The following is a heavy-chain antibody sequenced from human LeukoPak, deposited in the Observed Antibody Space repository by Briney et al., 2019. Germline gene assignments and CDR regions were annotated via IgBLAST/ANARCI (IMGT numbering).Heavy chain of an antibody. Sequence: PGGPLRFSCAASGFTFSNSAMSWVRQAPGKGLEWVSTLSGSGITTFYADSVKVRFTISRDNSKNTLYLQMNSLRAEDMAVYYCAKGIYSSGWSYFDYWGHGTLVTVSS. CDR1: GFTFSNSA. V-gene: IGHV3-23*01. J-gene: IGHJ4*01. D-gene: IGHD6-19*01. CDR3: AKGIYSSGWSYFDY. CDR2: LSGSGITT.